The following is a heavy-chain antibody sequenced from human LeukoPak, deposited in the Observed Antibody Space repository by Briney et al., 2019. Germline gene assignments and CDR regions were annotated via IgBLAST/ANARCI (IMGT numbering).Heavy chain of an antibody. CDR3: ARDHSGYYQYYFDY. Sequence: PGGSLRLSCAASGFTFSSHGMNWFRQAPGKGLEWVSYVSSSGSTIYYADSVKGRFTISRDNAKNSLYLQMNSLRAEDTAVYYCARDHSGYYQYYFDYWGQGTLVTVSS. CDR2: VSSSGSTI. CDR1: GFTFSSHG. J-gene: IGHJ4*02. V-gene: IGHV3-48*03. D-gene: IGHD3-22*01.